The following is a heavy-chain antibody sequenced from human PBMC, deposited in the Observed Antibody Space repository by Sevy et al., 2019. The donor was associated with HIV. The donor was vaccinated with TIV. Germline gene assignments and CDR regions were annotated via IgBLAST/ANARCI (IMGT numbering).Heavy chain of an antibody. J-gene: IGHJ4*02. Sequence: ASVKVSCKVSGYTLTQLSMHWVRQAPGKGLEWMGSFDPEDGERIYAQKFQGRITMTEDTSTDTAYMDLSSLKSDDTAVYYCATTREYYQGKSGYSDYWGQGALVTVSS. CDR2: FDPEDGER. CDR1: GYTLTQLS. V-gene: IGHV1-24*01. CDR3: ATTREYYQGKSGYSDY. D-gene: IGHD2-15*01.